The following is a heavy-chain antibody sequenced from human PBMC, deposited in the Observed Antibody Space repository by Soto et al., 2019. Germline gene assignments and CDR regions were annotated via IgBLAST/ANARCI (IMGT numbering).Heavy chain of an antibody. CDR1: GGTFSSYA. D-gene: IGHD6-13*01. CDR3: ARDTDEYSRSNYFAY. CDR2: IIPIFGTA. Sequence: QVQLVQSGAEVKKPGSSVKVSCKASGGTFSSYAISWVRQAPGQGLEWMGGIIPIFGTANYAQKFQGRVTNTADESTSTAYMELSSLTPTDTAVYYCARDTDEYSRSNYFAYWGQRTLVTVSS. V-gene: IGHV1-69*12. J-gene: IGHJ4*02.